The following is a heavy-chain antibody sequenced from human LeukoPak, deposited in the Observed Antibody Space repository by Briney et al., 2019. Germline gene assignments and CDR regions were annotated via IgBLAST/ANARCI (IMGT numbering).Heavy chain of an antibody. J-gene: IGHJ4*02. V-gene: IGHV4-38-2*02. Sequence: PSETLSLTCSVSGYTISSGYYWGWIRQPPGKGLEWIGSIYQSGSNYYNPSLKSRVTISVDTSKNQFSLKLSSVTAADTAVYYCARDALQLGNHPPDYWGQGTLVTVSS. CDR3: ARDALQLGNHPPDY. CDR2: IYQSGSN. D-gene: IGHD7-27*01. CDR1: GYTISSGYY.